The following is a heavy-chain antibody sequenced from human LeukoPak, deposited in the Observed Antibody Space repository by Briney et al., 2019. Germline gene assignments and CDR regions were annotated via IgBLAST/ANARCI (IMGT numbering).Heavy chain of an antibody. CDR3: AREGVGATTEAFDI. CDR2: ISTGGDRA. V-gene: IGHV3-23*01. J-gene: IGHJ3*02. CDR1: GFTFSNYA. Sequence: PGGSLRLSCAASGFTFSNYAMDWVRQAPGKGLEWVSAISTGGDRAYYADSVKGRFTISRDNAKNSLYLQMSSLRADDTALYYCAREGVGATTEAFDIWDQGTMVTVSS. D-gene: IGHD1-26*01.